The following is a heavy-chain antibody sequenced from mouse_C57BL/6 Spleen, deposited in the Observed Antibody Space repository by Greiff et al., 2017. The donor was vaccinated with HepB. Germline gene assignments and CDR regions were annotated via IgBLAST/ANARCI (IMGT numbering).Heavy chain of an antibody. CDR2: IFPGSGRT. CDR3: ARGATGFAY. Sequence: QVQLQPSGAELMKPGASVKLSCKASGYTFTGYWIEWVKQRPGHGLEWIGEIFPGSGRTNYNEKFKGKATFTADTSSNTAYMQLSSLTTEDSAIYYCARGATGFAYWGQGTLVTVSA. CDR1: GYTFTGYW. J-gene: IGHJ3*01. D-gene: IGHD3-1*01. V-gene: IGHV1-9*01.